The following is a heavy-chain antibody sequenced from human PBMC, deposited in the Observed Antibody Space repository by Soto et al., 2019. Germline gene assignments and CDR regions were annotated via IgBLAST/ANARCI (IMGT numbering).Heavy chain of an antibody. CDR1: GFTFSSYS. CDR2: ISSSSSYI. CDR3: ARGRLGELYAAFDY. D-gene: IGHD3-16*01. V-gene: IGHV3-21*01. J-gene: IGHJ4*02. Sequence: PGGSLRLSCAASGFTFSSYSMNWVRQAPGKGLEWVSSISSSSSYIYYADSVKGRFTISRDNAKNSLYLQMNSLRAEDTAVYYCARGRLGELYAAFDYWGQGTLVTVSS.